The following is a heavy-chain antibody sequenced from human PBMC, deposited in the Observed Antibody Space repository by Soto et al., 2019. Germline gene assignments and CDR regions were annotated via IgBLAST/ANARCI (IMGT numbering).Heavy chain of an antibody. Sequence: GGSLRLSCAASGFTFSSYGMHWVRQAPGKGLEWVAVIWYDGSNKYYADSVKGRFTISRDNSKNTLYLQMNSLRAEDTAVYYCARDPAFPTVVKNYYYYGMDVWGQGTTVTVSS. V-gene: IGHV3-33*01. CDR1: GFTFSSYG. CDR2: IWYDGSNK. CDR3: ARDPAFPTVVKNYYYYGMDV. J-gene: IGHJ6*02. D-gene: IGHD4-17*01.